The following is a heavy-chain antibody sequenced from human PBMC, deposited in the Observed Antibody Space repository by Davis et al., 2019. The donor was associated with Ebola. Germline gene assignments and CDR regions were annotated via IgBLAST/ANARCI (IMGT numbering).Heavy chain of an antibody. CDR2: MYYSGHT. D-gene: IGHD4-17*01. CDR3: ARGELSTLRGFITPFDY. Sequence: MPGGSLRLSCTVSGGSISGYYWSWIRETPGKGLEWIGYMYYSGHTRYNPSFKSRVTISVDMSKSEVSLKLTSVTTADTAVYYCARGELSTLRGFITPFDYWGQGTLVTVSS. V-gene: IGHV4-59*01. CDR1: GGSISGYY. J-gene: IGHJ4*02.